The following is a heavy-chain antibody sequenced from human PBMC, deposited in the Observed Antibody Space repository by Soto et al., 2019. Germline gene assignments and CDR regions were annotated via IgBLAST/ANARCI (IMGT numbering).Heavy chain of an antibody. V-gene: IGHV1-18*01. CDR3: ATSDSSGYYYVRYFDY. CDR2: ISAYNGNT. J-gene: IGHJ4*02. CDR1: GYTFTSYG. D-gene: IGHD3-22*01. Sequence: ASVKVSCKASGYTFTSYGISWVRQAPGQGLEWMGWISAYNGNTNYAQKLQGRVTMTTDTSTDTAYMELSSLRSEDTAVYYCATSDSSGYYYVRYFDYWGQGTLVTVSS.